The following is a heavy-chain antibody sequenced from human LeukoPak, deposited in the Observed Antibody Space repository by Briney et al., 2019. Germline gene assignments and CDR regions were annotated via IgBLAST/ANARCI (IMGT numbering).Heavy chain of an antibody. CDR1: GGSISSYY. V-gene: IGHV4-59*08. CDR3: ARVLGWLRPGVWFDP. Sequence: PSETLSLTCTVSGGSISSYYWSWIRQPPGKGLEWIGYIYYSGSTNYNPSLKSRVTISVDTSKNQFSLKLSSVTAADTAVYYCARVLGWLRPGVWFDPWGQGTLVTVSS. CDR2: IYYSGST. J-gene: IGHJ5*02. D-gene: IGHD5-12*01.